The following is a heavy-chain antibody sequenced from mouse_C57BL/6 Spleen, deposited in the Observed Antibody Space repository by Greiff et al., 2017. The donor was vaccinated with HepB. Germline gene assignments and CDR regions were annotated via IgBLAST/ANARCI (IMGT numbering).Heavy chain of an antibody. J-gene: IGHJ3*01. CDR3: ASQYYGSSYGFAY. V-gene: IGHV1-82*01. CDR1: GYAFSSSW. D-gene: IGHD1-1*01. CDR2: IYPGDGDT. Sequence: VKLQESGPELVKPGASVKISCKASGYAFSSSWMNWVKQRPGKGLEWIGRIYPGDGDTNYNGKFKGKATLTADKSSSTAYMQLSSLTSEDSAVYFCASQYYGSSYGFAYWGQGTLVTVSA.